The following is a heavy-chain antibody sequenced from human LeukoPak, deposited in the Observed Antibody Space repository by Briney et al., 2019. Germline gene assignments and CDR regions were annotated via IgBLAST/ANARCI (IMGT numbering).Heavy chain of an antibody. CDR1: GFTFSSYE. Sequence: GGSLRLSCAASGFTFSSYEMNWVRQAPGKGLEWVSYISSSGSTIYYADSVKGRFTISRDNAKNSLYLQMNSLRAEDTAVYYCAKRSFRTVVVPAADDYWGQGTLVTVSS. D-gene: IGHD2-2*01. V-gene: IGHV3-48*03. J-gene: IGHJ4*02. CDR3: AKRSFRTVVVPAADDY. CDR2: ISSSGSTI.